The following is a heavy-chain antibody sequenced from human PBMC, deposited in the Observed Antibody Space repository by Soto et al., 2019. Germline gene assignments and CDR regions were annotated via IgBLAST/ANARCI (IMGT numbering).Heavy chain of an antibody. CDR1: GFPFSAYN. CDR2: ITVGSSHI. J-gene: IGHJ4*02. Sequence: GGSLRLSCTGSGFPFSAYNINWVRQAPGKGLEWVSSITVGSSHIYQPNSMKGRLTISRDDAKNSVFLQIDSLLDDDTALYYCSRSPEVGVRGAYRGQGTLVTVSS. D-gene: IGHD3-16*01. V-gene: IGHV3-21*01. CDR3: SRSPEVGVRGAY.